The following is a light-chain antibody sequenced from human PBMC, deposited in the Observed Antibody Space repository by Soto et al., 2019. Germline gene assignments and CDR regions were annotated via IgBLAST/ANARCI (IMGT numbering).Light chain of an antibody. J-gene: IGKJ1*01. CDR2: GTS. V-gene: IGKV3-15*01. CDR3: QQYNNWPPLT. Sequence: ETVMTQSPATLSVSPGERATLSCRASESLNSHLAWYQQKPGQAPRLLIYGTSTRATDVPARFSGSASGTEFTLTISSLQSEDFAVYYCQQYNNWPPLTFGQGTKVEIK. CDR1: ESLNSH.